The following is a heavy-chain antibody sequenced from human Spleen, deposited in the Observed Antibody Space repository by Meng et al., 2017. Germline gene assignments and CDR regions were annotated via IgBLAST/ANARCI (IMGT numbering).Heavy chain of an antibody. V-gene: IGHV3-23*01. D-gene: IGHD3/OR15-3a*01. CDR2: ISGSGGST. CDR1: GFTFSGYV. J-gene: IGHJ4*02. CDR3: TKTNGFYGRSDKNFDY. Sequence: GESLKISCAASGFTFSGYVMSWVRQAPGKGLEWVSGISGSGGSTYYADSVRGRFTISRDNSQNTLNLQMNSLRAEDRAVYYCTKTNGFYGRSDKNFDYWGQGTLVTVSS.